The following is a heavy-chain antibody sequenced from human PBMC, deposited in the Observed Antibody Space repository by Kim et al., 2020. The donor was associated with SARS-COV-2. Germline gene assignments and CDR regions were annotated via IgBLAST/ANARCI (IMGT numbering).Heavy chain of an antibody. D-gene: IGHD3-16*02. Sequence: TSGRTNYNPSLHHRVTMSVDMSKNQFSLKLSSVTAADTAVYYCASALGHWGQGTLVTVSS. CDR3: ASALGH. J-gene: IGHJ4*02. CDR2: TSGRT. V-gene: IGHV4-4*07.